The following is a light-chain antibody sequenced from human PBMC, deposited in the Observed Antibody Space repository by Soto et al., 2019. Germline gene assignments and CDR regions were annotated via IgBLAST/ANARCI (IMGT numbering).Light chain of an antibody. J-gene: IGKJ1*01. CDR2: SAS. CDR3: QKSDSTPWT. V-gene: IGKV1-39*01. CDR1: QTINSY. Sequence: DIQMTQSPATLSASVGDSVTITCRTSQTINSYLTWYQQIPGKAPRLLVYSASTLQSGVPSRFSGSGSGTNFTLTISDLQPEDFTTYYCQKSDSTPWTFGQGTKVDIK.